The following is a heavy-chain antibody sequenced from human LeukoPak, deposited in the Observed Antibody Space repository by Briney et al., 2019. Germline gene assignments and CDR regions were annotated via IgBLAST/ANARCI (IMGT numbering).Heavy chain of an antibody. J-gene: IGHJ4*02. CDR1: GYTFTSNY. CDR3: ATSSIFDYYGSGTVTFDY. CDR2: ISPSGGST. Sequence: GASVKVSCKAFGYTFTSNYMHWVRQAPGQGPEWMGVISPSGGSTTYAQKFQGRVTLTRDMSTSTDYLELSSLRSEDTAVYYCATSSIFDYYGSGTVTFDYWGQGTLVTVSS. V-gene: IGHV1-46*01. D-gene: IGHD3-10*01.